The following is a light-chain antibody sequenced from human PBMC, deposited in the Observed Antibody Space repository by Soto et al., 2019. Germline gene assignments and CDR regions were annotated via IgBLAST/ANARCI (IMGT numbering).Light chain of an antibody. J-gene: IGKJ2*01. V-gene: IGKV1-39*01. CDR3: QHRYNTPLT. CDR2: SAS. Sequence: DIQMTQSPSSLSASVGDRFTITCRASQSIATYLNWYQQKPGQAPSLLIYSASNLLSGVPSRFSGSGSGTDFTLTISSLQPEDFATFYCQHRYNTPLTFGQGTRLEIK. CDR1: QSIATY.